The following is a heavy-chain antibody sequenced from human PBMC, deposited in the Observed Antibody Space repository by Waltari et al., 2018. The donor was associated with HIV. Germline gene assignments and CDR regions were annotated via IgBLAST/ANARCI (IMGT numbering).Heavy chain of an antibody. V-gene: IGHV3-7*01. Sequence: EVQLVESGGGWVQPGGSLTLTCEASGFTFSFYWLSWVRQAPGKGREWVAKINQAGTGRQYVDSVRGRFTISRDNGKTSLFLQMDNLSVEDTAVYYCATTHGSGDYDNDFDYWGQGTLV. CDR1: GFTFSFYW. CDR2: INQAGTGR. CDR3: ATTHGSGDYDNDFDY. D-gene: IGHD3-10*01. J-gene: IGHJ4*02.